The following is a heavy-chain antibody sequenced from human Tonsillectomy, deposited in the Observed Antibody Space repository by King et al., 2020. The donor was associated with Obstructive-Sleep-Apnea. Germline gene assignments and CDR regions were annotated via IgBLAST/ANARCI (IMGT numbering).Heavy chain of an antibody. CDR2: IYTSGST. J-gene: IGHJ4*02. Sequence: VQLQESGPGLVKPSETLSLTCTVSGGSISSYYWSWIRQPAGKGLEWIGRIYTSGSTNYNPSLKSRVTMSVDTSKNQFSLKLSSVTAADTAVYYCARSPPGTWIQLWSHFDYWGQGTLVTVSS. V-gene: IGHV4-4*07. CDR3: ARSPPGTWIQLWSHFDY. D-gene: IGHD5-18*01. CDR1: GGSISSYY.